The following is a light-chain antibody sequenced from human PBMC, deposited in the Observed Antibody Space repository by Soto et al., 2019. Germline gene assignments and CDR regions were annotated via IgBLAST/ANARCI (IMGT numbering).Light chain of an antibody. CDR3: QSYDSSLSGSNRV. CDR1: SSNIGAGYD. CDR2: GNS. J-gene: IGLJ3*02. V-gene: IGLV1-40*01. Sequence: QSVLTQPPSVSGAPGQRVTISCTGSSSNIGAGYDVHWYQQLPGTAPKLLIYGNSNRPSGVPDRFSGSKSGTSASLAITGLQAVDEADYYCQSYDSSLSGSNRVFGGGTKLTVL.